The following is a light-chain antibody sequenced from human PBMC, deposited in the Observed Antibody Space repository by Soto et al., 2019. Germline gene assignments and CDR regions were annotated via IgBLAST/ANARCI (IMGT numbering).Light chain of an antibody. J-gene: IGKJ1*01. CDR3: QQYDKWPPWT. V-gene: IGKV3-15*01. CDR2: GAS. CDR1: QSVGSN. Sequence: EIVMTQSPATLSVSPGERVILSCRASQSVGSNLAWYQQRPGQAPRLLIFGASTRATGFPARFSGSGSGTEFPLTISSLLSEDFAVYYCQQYDKWPPWTFGQGTKVEIK.